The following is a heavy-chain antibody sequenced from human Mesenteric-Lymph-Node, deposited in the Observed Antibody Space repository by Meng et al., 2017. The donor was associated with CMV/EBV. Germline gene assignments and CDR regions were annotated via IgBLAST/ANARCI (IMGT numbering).Heavy chain of an antibody. D-gene: IGHD1-26*01. Sequence: LSCSASGFTFSDHYMTWVRQAPGKGLEWISYISGGTTTLVKYADSVKGRFAISRDNAQHSLYLQMNSLRPEDTAIYYCARGHSAVGPWGQGTLVTVSS. CDR3: ARGHSAVGP. CDR1: GFTFSDHY. J-gene: IGHJ5*02. CDR2: ISGGTTTLV. V-gene: IGHV3-11*01.